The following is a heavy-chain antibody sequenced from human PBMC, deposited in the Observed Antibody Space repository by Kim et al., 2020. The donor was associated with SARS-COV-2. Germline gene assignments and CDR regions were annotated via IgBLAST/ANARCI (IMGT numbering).Heavy chain of an antibody. D-gene: IGHD3-3*01. J-gene: IGHJ4*02. Sequence: KGRFTISRDDSKSIAYLQMNSLKTEDTAVYYCTRDKEITIFGVVNYYFDYWGQGTLVTVSS. CDR3: TRDKEITIFGVVNYYFDY. V-gene: IGHV3-49*02.